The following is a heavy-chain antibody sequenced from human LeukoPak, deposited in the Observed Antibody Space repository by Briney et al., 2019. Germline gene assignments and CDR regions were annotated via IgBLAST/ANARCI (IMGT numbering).Heavy chain of an antibody. D-gene: IGHD3-10*01. J-gene: IGHJ5*02. CDR3: ARVHRNRMVRGPNPDNWFDP. CDR2: IIPILGIA. CDR1: GGTFSSYT. Sequence: SVKVSCKASGGTFSSYTISWVRQAPGQGLEWMGRIIPILGIANYAQKFQGRVTITADKPTSTAYMELSSLRSEDTAVYYCARVHRNRMVRGPNPDNWFDPWGQGTLVTVSS. V-gene: IGHV1-69*02.